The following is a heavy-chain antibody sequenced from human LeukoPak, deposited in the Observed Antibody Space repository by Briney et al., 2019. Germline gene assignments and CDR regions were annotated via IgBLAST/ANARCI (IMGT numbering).Heavy chain of an antibody. CDR1: GFTFSSYG. J-gene: IGHJ4*02. CDR3: GRHAYGGSPPLS. V-gene: IGHV3-30*03. D-gene: IGHD3-10*01. Sequence: PGGSLRLSCAASGFTFSSYGMHWVRQAPGKGLEWVAVISYDGSNKYYADSAKGRFTISRDNSKNTLYLQMNNLRAEDTALYYCGRHAYGGSPPLSWGQGALVTVSS. CDR2: ISYDGSNK.